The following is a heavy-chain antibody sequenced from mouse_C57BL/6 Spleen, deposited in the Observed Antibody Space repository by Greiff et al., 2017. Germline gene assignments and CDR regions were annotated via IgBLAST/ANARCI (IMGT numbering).Heavy chain of an antibody. J-gene: IGHJ4*01. CDR3: ARDGSRNAMDY. CDR2: INYDGSST. Sequence: VQLKESEGGLVQPGSSMKLSCTASGFTFSDYYMAWVRQVPEKGLEWVANINYDGSSTYYLDSLKSRFIISRDNAKNILYLQMSSLKSEDTATDYCARDGSRNAMDYWGQGTSVTVSS. CDR1: GFTFSDYY. V-gene: IGHV5-16*01.